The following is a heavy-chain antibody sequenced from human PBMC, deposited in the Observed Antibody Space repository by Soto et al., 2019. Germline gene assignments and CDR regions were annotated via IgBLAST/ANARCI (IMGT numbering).Heavy chain of an antibody. V-gene: IGHV1-69*13. Sequence: ASVKVSFKASGGTFSSYAISWVRQAPGQGLEWMGGIIPIFGTANYAQKFQGRVTITADESTSTAYMELSSLRSEDTAVYYCARTLGTFLGGSYRTYYYYGLDVWGQGTTVTVSS. J-gene: IGHJ6*01. D-gene: IGHD1-26*01. CDR2: IIPIFGTA. CDR3: ARTLGTFLGGSYRTYYYYGLDV. CDR1: GGTFSSYA.